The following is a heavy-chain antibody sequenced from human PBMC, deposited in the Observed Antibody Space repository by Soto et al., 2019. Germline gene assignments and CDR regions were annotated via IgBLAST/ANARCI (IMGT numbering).Heavy chain of an antibody. D-gene: IGHD6-13*01. CDR2: IYYSGST. CDR1: GGSISSYY. V-gene: IGHV4-59*01. J-gene: IGHJ6*03. CDR3: AVQPLVYPYYTDV. Sequence: SETLSLTCTVSGGSISSYYWSWIRQPPGKGLEWIGYIYYSGSTNYNPSLKSRVTISVDTSKNQFSLKLSSVTAADTAVYYCAVQPLVYPYYTDVWGKGTTVTVSS.